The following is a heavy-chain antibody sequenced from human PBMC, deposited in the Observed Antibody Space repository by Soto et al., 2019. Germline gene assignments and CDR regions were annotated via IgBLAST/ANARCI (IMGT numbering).Heavy chain of an antibody. Sequence: QVTLKESGPVLVKPTETLTLTCTVSGFSLSNARMGVSWIRQPPGKAPEWLAHIFSNDEKSYSTSLKSRLTISKDTSKSQVVLTMTNMDPVDTATYYCARATGVGATTYYFDYWGQGTLVTVSS. CDR1: GFSLSNARMG. V-gene: IGHV2-26*01. CDR3: ARATGVGATTYYFDY. J-gene: IGHJ4*02. CDR2: IFSNDEK. D-gene: IGHD1-26*01.